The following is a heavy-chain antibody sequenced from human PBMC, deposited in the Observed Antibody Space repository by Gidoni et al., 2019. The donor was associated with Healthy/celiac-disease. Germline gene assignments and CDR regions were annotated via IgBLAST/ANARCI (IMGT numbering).Heavy chain of an antibody. D-gene: IGHD2-21*02. CDR1: GGSISSGSYY. CDR2: IYTSGST. J-gene: IGHJ6*02. Sequence: QVQLQESGPGLVKPSQTLSLTCTVSGGSISSGSYYWSWIRQPAGKGLEWLGRIYTSGSTNYDPSLKSGGTISVDTTKNQFSLKLSSVTAADTAVYYCARDRGVVTAIGYYYGMDVWSQGTTVTVSS. CDR3: ARDRGVVTAIGYYYGMDV. V-gene: IGHV4-61*02.